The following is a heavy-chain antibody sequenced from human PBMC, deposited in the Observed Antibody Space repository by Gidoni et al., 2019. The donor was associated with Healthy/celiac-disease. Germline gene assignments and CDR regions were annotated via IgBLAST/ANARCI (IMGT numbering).Heavy chain of an antibody. CDR2: IWYDGSNK. CDR1: GFHFSSYG. CDR3: ARDLRPYGYSSSPLGY. D-gene: IGHD6-13*01. Sequence: QVQLVESGGGVVQPGRSLRLSCAASGFHFSSYGMHWVRQAPGKGLEWVAVIWYDGSNKYYADSVKGRFTISRDNSKNTLYLQMNSLRAEDTAVYYCARDLRPYGYSSSPLGYWGQGTLVTVSS. V-gene: IGHV3-33*01. J-gene: IGHJ4*02.